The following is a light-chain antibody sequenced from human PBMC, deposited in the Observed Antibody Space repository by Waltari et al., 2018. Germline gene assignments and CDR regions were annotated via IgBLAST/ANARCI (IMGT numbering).Light chain of an antibody. CDR2: WAS. CDR1: QSVYATSNMENC. CDR3: QQYYTSPST. J-gene: IGKJ5*01. V-gene: IGKV4-1*01. Sequence: DFVIIQSPDSLALSLGERATINCKSSQSVYATSNMENCLGWYQQKPGQPPKLLFYWASTREPGVPDRFSGSGSGTDFTLTISSLQAEDVALYYCQQYYTSPSTFGQGTRLEIK.